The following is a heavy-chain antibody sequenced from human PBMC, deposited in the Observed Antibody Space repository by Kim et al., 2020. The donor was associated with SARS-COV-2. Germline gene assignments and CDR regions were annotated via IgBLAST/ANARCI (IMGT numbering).Heavy chain of an antibody. D-gene: IGHD3-22*01. J-gene: IGHJ6*02. CDR3: ARSVPLGSYYDSSGYYSVPYYYYGMDV. CDR2: INPNSGGT. CDR1: GYTFTGYY. V-gene: IGHV1-2*04. Sequence: ASVKVSCKASGYTFTGYYMHWVRQAPGQGLEWMGWINPNSGGTNYAQKFQGWVTMTRDTSISTAYMELSRLRSDDTAVYYCARSVPLGSYYDSSGYYSVPYYYYGMDVWGQGTTVTVSS.